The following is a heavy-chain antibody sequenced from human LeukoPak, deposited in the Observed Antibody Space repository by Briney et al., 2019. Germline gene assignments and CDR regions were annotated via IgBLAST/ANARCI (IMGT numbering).Heavy chain of an antibody. Sequence: GGSLRLSCAASGFTFCSYGMHGVRQAPGKGLEWVAVISYDGSNKYYADSVKGRFTISRDNAKNSLYLQMKSLRAEDTAVYYCARADWDTAMIDYWGQGTLVTVSS. CDR3: ARADWDTAMIDY. CDR2: ISYDGSNK. V-gene: IGHV3-30*03. D-gene: IGHD5-18*01. CDR1: GFTFCSYG. J-gene: IGHJ4*02.